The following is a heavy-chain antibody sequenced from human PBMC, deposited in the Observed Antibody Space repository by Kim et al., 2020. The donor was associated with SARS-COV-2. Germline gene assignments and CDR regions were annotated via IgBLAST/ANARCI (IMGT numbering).Heavy chain of an antibody. V-gene: IGHV4-34*01. CDR3: ASRITMIVVPQYGGGMDV. Sequence: SETLSLTCAVYGGSFSGYYWSWIRQPPGKGLEWIGEINHSGSTNYNPSLKSRVTISVDTSKNQFSLKLSSVTAADTAVYYCASRITMIVVPQYGGGMDVWGQGTTVTVSS. CDR2: INHSGST. CDR1: GGSFSGYY. J-gene: IGHJ6*02. D-gene: IGHD3-22*01.